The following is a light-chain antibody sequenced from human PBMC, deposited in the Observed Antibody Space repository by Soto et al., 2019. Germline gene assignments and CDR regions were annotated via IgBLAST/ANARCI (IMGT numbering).Light chain of an antibody. CDR1: RSVSDTL. CDR2: VTS. V-gene: IGKV3-20*01. Sequence: EIVLTQSPGTLYLSPGERATLSCRADRSVSDTLLTWFQQKTGQAPRPLIFVTSNRAPGIPDSFSGSGSGTDFTLTISRREPDYFAVYYCKNYGDLSWTFGQGTKVELK. CDR3: KNYGDLSWT. J-gene: IGKJ1*01.